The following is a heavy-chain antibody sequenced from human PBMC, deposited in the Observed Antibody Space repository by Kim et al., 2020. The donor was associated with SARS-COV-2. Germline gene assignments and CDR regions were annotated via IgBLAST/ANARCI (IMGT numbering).Heavy chain of an antibody. V-gene: IGHV3-33*06. CDR2: IWYDGSNK. J-gene: IGHJ6*02. CDR1: GFTFSSYG. Sequence: GGSLRLSCAASGFTFSSYGMHLVRQAPGKGLEWVAVIWYDGSNKYYADSVKGRFTISRDNSKNTLYLQMNSLRAEDTAVYYCAKPLRATSPYYYYGMDVWGQGTTVTVSS. CDR3: AKPLRATSPYYYYGMDV. D-gene: IGHD2-15*01.